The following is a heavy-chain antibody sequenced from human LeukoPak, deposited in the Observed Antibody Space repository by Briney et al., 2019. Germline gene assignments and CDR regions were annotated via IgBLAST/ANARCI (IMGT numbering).Heavy chain of an antibody. CDR2: IYYSGST. CDR3: ARHRGTGYLDTLDI. Sequence: KPSETLSLTCTVSGGSISSSSYYWGWIRQPPGKGLEWIGSIYYSGSTYYNPSLKSRVTISVDTSKNQSSLKLGSVTAADTAVYFCARHRGTGYLDTLDIWGLGTMVTVSS. J-gene: IGHJ3*02. V-gene: IGHV4-39*01. D-gene: IGHD2-8*02. CDR1: GGSISSSSYY.